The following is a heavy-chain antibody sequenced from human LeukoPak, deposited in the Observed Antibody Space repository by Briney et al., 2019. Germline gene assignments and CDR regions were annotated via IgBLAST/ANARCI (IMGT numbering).Heavy chain of an antibody. CDR2: IRSKAYGGTT. CDR1: GFTFSSYA. Sequence: PGGSLRLSCAASGFTFSSYAMSWVRQAPGKGLEWVGFIRSKAYGGTTEYAASVKGRFTISRDDSKSIAYLQMNSLKTEDTAVYYCTIPIAQDQAFDYWGQGTLVTVSS. J-gene: IGHJ4*02. CDR3: TIPIAQDQAFDY. D-gene: IGHD2-2*01. V-gene: IGHV3-49*04.